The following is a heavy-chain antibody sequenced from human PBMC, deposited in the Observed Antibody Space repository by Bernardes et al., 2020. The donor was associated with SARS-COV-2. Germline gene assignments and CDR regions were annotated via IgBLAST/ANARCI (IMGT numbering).Heavy chain of an antibody. V-gene: IGHV3-30*04. CDR1: GFTFNTYA. Sequence: GGSLRLSCVGSGFTFNTYAMYWVRQAPGKGLERVSLISYEGSKEFYADFVRGRFTISRDNSKRAVYLQMNSLGPEDTAVYYCAKRKQIFHLSEWDVGMDVWGQGTTVTVS. J-gene: IGHJ6*02. D-gene: IGHD1-26*01. CDR2: ISYEGSKE. CDR3: AKRKQIFHLSEWDVGMDV.